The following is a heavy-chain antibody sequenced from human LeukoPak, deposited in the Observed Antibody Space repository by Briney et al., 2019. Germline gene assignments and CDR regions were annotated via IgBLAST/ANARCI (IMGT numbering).Heavy chain of an antibody. J-gene: IGHJ5*02. D-gene: IGHD3-10*01. CDR2: IIPIFGTA. Sequence: SVKVSCKASGGTFSSYAISWVRQAPGQGLEWMGGIIPIFGTANYAQKFQGRVTITADESTSTAYMELSSLRYEDTAVYYCARVAYYYGSGSYEGDWFDPWGQGTLVTVSS. V-gene: IGHV1-69*13. CDR3: ARVAYYYGSGSYEGDWFDP. CDR1: GGTFSSYA.